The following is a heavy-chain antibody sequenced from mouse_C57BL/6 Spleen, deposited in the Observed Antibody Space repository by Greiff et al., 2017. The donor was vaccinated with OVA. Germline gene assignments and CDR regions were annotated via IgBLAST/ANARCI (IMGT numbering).Heavy chain of an antibody. Sequence: EVKLVESGGGLVKPGGSLKLSCAASGFTFSSYTMSWVRQTPEKRLEWVATISGGGGNTYYPDSVKGRFTISRDNAKNTLYLQMSSLRSEDTALYYCARQVLTYWYFDVWGTGTTVTVSS. CDR2: ISGGGGNT. CDR1: GFTFSSYT. CDR3: ARQVLTYWYFDV. J-gene: IGHJ1*03. D-gene: IGHD4-1*01. V-gene: IGHV5-9*01.